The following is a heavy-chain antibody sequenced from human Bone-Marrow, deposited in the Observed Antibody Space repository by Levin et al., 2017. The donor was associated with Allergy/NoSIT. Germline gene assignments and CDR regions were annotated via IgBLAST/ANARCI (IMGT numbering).Heavy chain of an antibody. V-gene: IGHV1-69*06. D-gene: IGHD3/OR15-3a*01. Sequence: SVKASCKASGGIFSTYVISWVRQAPGQGLEWVGGIVPIFGTTHNAQKLQGRITITADKSTSTAYMELRGLGSEDTAVYYCAGSSSGTGHFDSWGQGTLVTVSS. CDR1: GGIFSTYV. CDR2: IVPIFGTT. J-gene: IGHJ4*02. CDR3: AGSSSGTGHFDS.